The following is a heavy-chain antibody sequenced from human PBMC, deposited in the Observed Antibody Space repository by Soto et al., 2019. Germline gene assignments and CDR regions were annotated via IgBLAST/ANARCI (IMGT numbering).Heavy chain of an antibody. J-gene: IGHJ4*02. CDR1: GGSISNYY. V-gene: IGHV4-59*08. CDR3: ARHRPGSGGSCYDY. Sequence: PSETLSLTCTVSGGSISNYYWSWIRQPPGKGLEWIGYIYYSGSTNYNPSLKSRVTISVDTSKNQFSLKLNSVTAADTAVYYCARHRPGSGGSCYDYWGQRTLVTVSS. CDR2: IYYSGST. D-gene: IGHD2-15*01.